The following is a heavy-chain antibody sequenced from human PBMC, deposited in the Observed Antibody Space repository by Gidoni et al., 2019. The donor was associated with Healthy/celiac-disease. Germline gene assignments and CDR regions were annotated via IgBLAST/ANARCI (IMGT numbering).Heavy chain of an antibody. Sequence: QVQLVESGGGVVQPGRSLRLSCAASGFTFSSYGMHWVRQAPGKGLEWVAVIWYDGSNKYYADSVKGRFTISRDNSKNTLYLQMNSLRSEDTAVYYCARDLGYCTNGVCHNWFDPWGQGTLVTVSS. CDR1: GFTFSSYG. V-gene: IGHV3-33*08. CDR2: IWYDGSNK. J-gene: IGHJ5*02. D-gene: IGHD2-8*01. CDR3: ARDLGYCTNGVCHNWFDP.